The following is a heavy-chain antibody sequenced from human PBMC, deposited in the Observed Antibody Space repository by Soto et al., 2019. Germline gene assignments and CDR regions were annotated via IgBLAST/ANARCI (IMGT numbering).Heavy chain of an antibody. CDR1: GYTLTELS. CDR2: FDPEDGET. J-gene: IGHJ6*02. D-gene: IGHD2-2*01. CDR3: ATARSPDIVLVPAAMDYYGMDV. V-gene: IGHV1-24*01. Sequence: ASVKVSCKVSGYTLTELSMHWVRQAPGKGLEWKGCFDPEDGETIYAQKFQGRVTMTEDTSTDTAYMELSSLRSEDTAVYYCATARSPDIVLVPAAMDYYGMDVWGQGTTVTVSS.